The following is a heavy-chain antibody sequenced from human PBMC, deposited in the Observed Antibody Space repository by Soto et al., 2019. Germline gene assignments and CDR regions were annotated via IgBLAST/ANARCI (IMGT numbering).Heavy chain of an antibody. CDR1: GSTFTGYY. V-gene: IGHV1-2*04. J-gene: IGHJ4*02. D-gene: IGHD4-17*01. CDR2: INPNSGGT. Sequence: DSVKVSCKASGSTFTGYYMHWVRQAPGQGLEWMGWINPNSGGTNHAQKFQGWVTMTRDTSISTAYMELSRLRSDDTAVYYCARALPNDYGDFAYWGQGTLVTVSA. CDR3: ARALPNDYGDFAY.